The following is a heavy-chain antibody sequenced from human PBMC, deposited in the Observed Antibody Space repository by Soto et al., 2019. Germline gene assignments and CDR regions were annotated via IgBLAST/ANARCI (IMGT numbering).Heavy chain of an antibody. Sequence: SETLSLTCSVSGGSISSGDYYWSWIRQPPGKGLEWIGYIYYSGSTYYNPSLKSRVTISVDKSKNQISLKLSSVTAADTAVYYCARVLSSGWSRFDYWGQGTLVTVSS. CDR3: ARVLSSGWSRFDY. V-gene: IGHV4-30-4*01. CDR2: IYYSGST. CDR1: GGSISSGDYY. J-gene: IGHJ4*02. D-gene: IGHD6-19*01.